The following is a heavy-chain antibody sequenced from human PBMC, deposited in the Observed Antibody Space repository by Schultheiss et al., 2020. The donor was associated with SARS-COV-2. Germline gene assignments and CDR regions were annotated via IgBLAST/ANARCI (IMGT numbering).Heavy chain of an antibody. V-gene: IGHV3-30*03. J-gene: IGHJ6*03. D-gene: IGHD2-15*01. CDR3: ATPPLLDYYYYMDV. Sequence: GGSLRLSCAASGFTFSSYGMHWVRQAPGKGLEWVAVISYDGSNKYYADSVKGRFTISRDNSKNTLYLQMNSLRAEDTAVYYCATPPLLDYYYYMDVWGKGTTVTVSS. CDR1: GFTFSSYG. CDR2: ISYDGSNK.